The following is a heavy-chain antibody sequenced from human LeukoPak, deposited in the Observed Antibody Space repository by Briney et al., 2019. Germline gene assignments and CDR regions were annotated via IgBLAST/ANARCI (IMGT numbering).Heavy chain of an antibody. D-gene: IGHD2/OR15-2a*01. CDR2: VFYSGST. V-gene: IGHV4-39*07. J-gene: IGHJ3*02. CDR3: ASFSESYAFDI. CDR1: GGSISSNNYY. Sequence: SEALSLTCNVSGGSISSNNYYWGWIRQSPGKGLEWIGSVFYSGSTYYNPSLKSRVTISVDMSKNQFSLKVNSVTAADTAVFYCASFSESYAFDIWGQGTMVTVSS.